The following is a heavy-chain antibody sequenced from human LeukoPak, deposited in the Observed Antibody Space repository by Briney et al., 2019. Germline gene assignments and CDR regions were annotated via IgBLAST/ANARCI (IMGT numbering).Heavy chain of an antibody. CDR1: GFTFSSYA. V-gene: IGHV3-23*01. CDR3: AKDGRKYYGSVKFDP. Sequence: GGSLRLSCAASGFTFSSYAMSWIRQAPGKGLEWVSAISGSGGSTYYADSVKGRFTISRDNSKNTLYLQMNSLRAEDTAVYYCAKDGRKYYGSVKFDPWGQGTLVTVSS. J-gene: IGHJ5*02. CDR2: ISGSGGST. D-gene: IGHD3-10*01.